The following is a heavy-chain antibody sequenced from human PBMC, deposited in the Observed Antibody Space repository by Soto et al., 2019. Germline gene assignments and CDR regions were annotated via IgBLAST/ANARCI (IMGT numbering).Heavy chain of an antibody. D-gene: IGHD3-3*02. CDR1: GYTFRGYY. CDR3: ATSLFSVILPLTY. Sequence: VQLLQSGTEVKTPGASVKVSCNASGYTFRGYYMHWLRQAAGQGLECMVWINTLSGDTSCPKKLQGMLDMTRNTSIDSALIEVTRILSDDTAIFFCATSLFSVILPLTYWGLVTLISVST. J-gene: IGHJ4*02. CDR2: INTLSGDT. V-gene: IGHV1-2*02.